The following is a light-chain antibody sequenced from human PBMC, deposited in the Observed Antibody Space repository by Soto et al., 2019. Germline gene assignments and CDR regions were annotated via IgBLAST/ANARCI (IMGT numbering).Light chain of an antibody. J-gene: IGLJ2*01. CDR1: NSNIGTNT. Sequence: QSVLPQPPSASGTPGQRVTISCSGSNSNIGTNTVNWYQQLPGTAPKPLIYSNNQRPSGVPDRFSGSKSGTSASLAISGLQSEDEADYYCAAWDDSLNGRVVFGGGTKVTVL. CDR2: SNN. V-gene: IGLV1-44*01. CDR3: AAWDDSLNGRVV.